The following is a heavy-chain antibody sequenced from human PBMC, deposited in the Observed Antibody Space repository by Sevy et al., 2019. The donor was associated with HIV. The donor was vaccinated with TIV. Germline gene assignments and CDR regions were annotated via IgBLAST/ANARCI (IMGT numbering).Heavy chain of an antibody. CDR3: AKEDDAFDV. CDR1: GFTFSNYA. J-gene: IGHJ3*01. CDR2: LWSHGRRE. V-gene: IGHV3-33*03. Sequence: GGSLRLSCAGSGFTFSNYAMHWVRQAPGKGLECVAGLWSHGRREYYADFAKGRFTISRDNSKNTVYLHMDSLRTDDTDVYYCAKEDDAFDVWGQGTMVTVSS.